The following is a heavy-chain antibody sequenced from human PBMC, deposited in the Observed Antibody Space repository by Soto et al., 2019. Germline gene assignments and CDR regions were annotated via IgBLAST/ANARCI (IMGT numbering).Heavy chain of an antibody. V-gene: IGHV3-23*01. Sequence: GGSLRLSCAASGFTFSSYAMSWVRQAPGKGLEWVSAISGSGGSTYYADSVKGRFTISRDNSKNTLYLQMNSLRAEDTAVYYCAKDLSWDRYSGSFDYWGQGTLVTAPQ. J-gene: IGHJ4*02. CDR3: AKDLSWDRYSGSFDY. CDR2: ISGSGGST. CDR1: GFTFSSYA. D-gene: IGHD1-26*01.